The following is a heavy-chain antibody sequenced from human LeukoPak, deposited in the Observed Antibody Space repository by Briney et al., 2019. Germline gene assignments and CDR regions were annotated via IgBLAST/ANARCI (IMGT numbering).Heavy chain of an antibody. V-gene: IGHV3-23*01. Sequence: PGGSLRLSCAASGFTFSSYAMSWVRQAPGKGLEWVSGISASGGSTDYAASVKGRFTISRDNSKNTLYLQMNSLRAEDTAVYYCAKTGAGYYYMDVWGKGTTVTVSS. D-gene: IGHD7-27*01. J-gene: IGHJ6*03. CDR3: AKTGAGYYYMDV. CDR1: GFTFSSYA. CDR2: ISASGGST.